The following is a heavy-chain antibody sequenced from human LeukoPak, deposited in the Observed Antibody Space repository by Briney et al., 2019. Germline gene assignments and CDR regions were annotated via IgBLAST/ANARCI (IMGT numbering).Heavy chain of an antibody. V-gene: IGHV3-53*01. Sequence: GGSLRLSCAASGFTFSSYSMNWVRQAPGKGLEWVSVIYSGGSTYYADSVKGRFTISRDNSKNTLYLQMNSLRAEDTAVYYCARAGPPTYYYDSSGQVAFDIWGQGTMVTVSS. J-gene: IGHJ3*02. CDR2: IYSGGST. CDR1: GFTFSSYS. CDR3: ARAGPPTYYYDSSGQVAFDI. D-gene: IGHD3-22*01.